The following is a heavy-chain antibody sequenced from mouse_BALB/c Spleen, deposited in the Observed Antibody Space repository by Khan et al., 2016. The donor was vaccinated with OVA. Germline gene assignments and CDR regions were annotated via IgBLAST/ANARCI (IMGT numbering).Heavy chain of an antibody. CDR3: ATLYDNPFAY. CDR2: IDPTNDNI. D-gene: IGHD2-3*01. CDR1: GFNIKDTY. J-gene: IGHJ3*01. V-gene: IGHV14-3*02. Sequence: MQLEESGAELVKPGASIKLSCTASGFNIKDTYMHWVKQRPEQGPEWIGRIDPTNDNIKYDPKFQDKATITADTSSNTAYLQLSSLTSEDTAVYYCATLYDNPFAYWGQGTLVSVSA.